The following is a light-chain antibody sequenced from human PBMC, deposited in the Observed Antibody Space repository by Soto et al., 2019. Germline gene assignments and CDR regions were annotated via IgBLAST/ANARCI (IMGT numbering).Light chain of an antibody. CDR1: QSVSSN. Sequence: EIVMPQSPATLSVSPGERATLSCRARQSVSSNLAWYQQKPGQAPRLLIYAASTRATGIPARFSGSGAGTEFTLNISSLQSEEFAVYYCQQYNNWPPLTFGGGNKVEIK. CDR2: AAS. V-gene: IGKV3-15*01. CDR3: QQYNNWPPLT. J-gene: IGKJ4*01.